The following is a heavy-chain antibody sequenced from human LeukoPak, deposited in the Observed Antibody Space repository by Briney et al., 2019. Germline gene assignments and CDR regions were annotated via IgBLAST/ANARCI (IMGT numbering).Heavy chain of an antibody. CDR1: GGTFSSYA. V-gene: IGHV1-69*04. CDR2: IIPILGIA. Sequence: SVKVSCKASGGTFSSYAISWVRQAPGQGLEWMGRIIPILGIANYAQKLQGRVTMTTDTSTSTAYMELRSLRSDDTAVYYCARVGVGVTAIIYFDYWGQGALVTVSS. D-gene: IGHD2-21*02. CDR3: ARVGVGVTAIIYFDY. J-gene: IGHJ4*02.